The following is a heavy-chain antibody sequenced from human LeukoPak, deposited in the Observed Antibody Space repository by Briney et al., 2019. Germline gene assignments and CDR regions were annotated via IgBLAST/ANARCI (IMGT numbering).Heavy chain of an antibody. Sequence: PGGSLRLSCAASGFTFSSYSMTWVRQAPGKGLEWVSSISSSSSYIYYADSVKGRFTISRDNAKNSLYLQMNSLRAEDTAVYYCASLGYCSGGSCYAYYYGMDVWGQGTTVTVSS. V-gene: IGHV3-21*01. CDR3: ASLGYCSGGSCYAYYYGMDV. CDR2: ISSSSSYI. CDR1: GFTFSSYS. D-gene: IGHD2-15*01. J-gene: IGHJ6*02.